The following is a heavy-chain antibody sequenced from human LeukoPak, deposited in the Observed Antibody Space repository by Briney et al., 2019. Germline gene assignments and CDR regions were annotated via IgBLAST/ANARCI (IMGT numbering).Heavy chain of an antibody. CDR1: GGSISSYY. V-gene: IGHV4-4*07. CDR2: IYTSGST. D-gene: IGHD3-3*01. J-gene: IGHJ6*03. Sequence: SETLSLTCTVSGGSISSYYWSWLRQPAGKGLEWIGRIYTSGSTNYNPSLKRRVTMSVDTSKNQFSLKLSSGTAADTGVYYCARVVKETYYDFWSGYRYYYYYYMDVWGKGTTVTVSS. CDR3: ARVVKETYYDFWSGYRYYYYYYMDV.